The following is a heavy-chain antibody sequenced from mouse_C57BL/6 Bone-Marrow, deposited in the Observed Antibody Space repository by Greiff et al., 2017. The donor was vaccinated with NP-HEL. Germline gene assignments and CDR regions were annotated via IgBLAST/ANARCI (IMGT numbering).Heavy chain of an antibody. CDR3: ARDYYGRRAMDY. CDR1: GFTFSDYY. J-gene: IGHJ4*01. Sequence: DVHLVESGGGLVQPGGSLKLSCAASGFTFSDYYMYWVRQTPEKRLEWVAYISNGGGSTYYPDTVKGRFTISRDNAKNTLYLQMSRLKSDDTAMYYCARDYYGRRAMDYWGQGTSVTVSS. D-gene: IGHD1-1*01. CDR2: ISNGGGST. V-gene: IGHV5-12*01.